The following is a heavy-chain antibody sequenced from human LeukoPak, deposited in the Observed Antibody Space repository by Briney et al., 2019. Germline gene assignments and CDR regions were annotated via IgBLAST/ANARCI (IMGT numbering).Heavy chain of an antibody. V-gene: IGHV4-34*01. CDR2: INHSGST. CDR3: ARDSSSIGWRYYFDY. CDR1: GGSFSGYY. D-gene: IGHD6-6*01. J-gene: IGHJ4*02. Sequence: SETLSLTCAVYGGSFSGYYWSWIRQPPGKGLEWIGEINHSGSTNYNPSLKSRVTISVDTSKNQFSLKLSSVTAADTAVYYCARDSSSIGWRYYFDYWGQGTLVTVSS.